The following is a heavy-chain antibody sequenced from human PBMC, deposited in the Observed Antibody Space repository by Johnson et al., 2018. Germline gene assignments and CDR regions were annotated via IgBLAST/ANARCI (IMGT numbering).Heavy chain of an antibody. J-gene: IGHJ3*02. CDR1: GYSFTTYW. CDR2: IYPGDSDT. CDR3: ARNSGSYRGDAFDI. D-gene: IGHD1-26*01. V-gene: IGHV5-51*01. Sequence: VQLVESGAEVKKXGESXKIXCKGSGYSFTTYWIGWVRQMPGKGLEWMGIIYPGDSDTRYSPSFQGQVSISADKSISTAYLQWSSLKASDTAMYYCARNSGSYRGDAFDIWGQGTMVTVSS.